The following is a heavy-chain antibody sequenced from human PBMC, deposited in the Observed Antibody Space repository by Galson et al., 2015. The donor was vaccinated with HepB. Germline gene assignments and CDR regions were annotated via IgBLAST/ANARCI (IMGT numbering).Heavy chain of an antibody. CDR3: ARGNDGYGNFDYGDNVGWYFDL. CDR1: GLTLSGYW. Sequence: SLRLSCAASGLTLSGYWMHWVRQLPGKGLVWVSRIKSDGSSASYADSVKGRFTISRDNAKNTLYLQMNSLRVEDTAVYYCARGNDGYGNFDYGDNVGWYFDLWGRGTLVTVSS. CDR2: IKSDGSSA. J-gene: IGHJ2*01. V-gene: IGHV3-74*01. D-gene: IGHD4-23*01.